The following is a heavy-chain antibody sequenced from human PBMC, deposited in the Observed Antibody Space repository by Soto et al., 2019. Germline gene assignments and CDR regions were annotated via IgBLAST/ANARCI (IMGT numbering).Heavy chain of an antibody. Sequence: GGSLRLSCAASGFTFSSYAMHWVRQAPGKGLEWVEVISYDGSNKYYADSVKGRFTISRYNSNYTLYLQMNSLRAEDTAVYYCARGRYYGSGSYYHLDYWGQGTLVTVSS. CDR2: ISYDGSNK. V-gene: IGHV3-30-3*01. D-gene: IGHD3-10*01. CDR1: GFTFSSYA. CDR3: ARGRYYGSGSYYHLDY. J-gene: IGHJ4*02.